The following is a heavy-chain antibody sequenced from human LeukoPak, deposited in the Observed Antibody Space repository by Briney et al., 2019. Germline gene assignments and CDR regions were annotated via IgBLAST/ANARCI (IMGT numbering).Heavy chain of an antibody. Sequence: SETLSLTCTVSGGSISSSSYYWGWIRQPPGKGLEWIGSIYYSGSTYYNPSLKSRVTISVDTSKNQFSLKLSSVTAADTAVYYRARLYDFWSGYAFDYWGQGTLVTVSS. CDR3: ARLYDFWSGYAFDY. D-gene: IGHD3-3*01. V-gene: IGHV4-39*01. J-gene: IGHJ4*02. CDR1: GGSISSSSYY. CDR2: IYYSGST.